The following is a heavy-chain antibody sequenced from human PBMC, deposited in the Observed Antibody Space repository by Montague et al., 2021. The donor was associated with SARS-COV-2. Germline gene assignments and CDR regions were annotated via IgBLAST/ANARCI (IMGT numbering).Heavy chain of an antibody. D-gene: IGHD2-8*02. CDR1: GGSISSCGYY. V-gene: IGHV4-31*03. CDR2: IYYSGST. CDR3: ARSDLSVIGLVVYANRWGYFDL. J-gene: IGHJ1*01. Sequence: TLSLTCTVSGGSISSCGYYWSWIRQHPGKGLEWIGYIYYSGSTYYNPSLKSRVTIPVDTSKNQFSLKLSSVTAADTAVYYCARSDLSVIGLVVYANRWGYFDLWGQGTLVTVSS.